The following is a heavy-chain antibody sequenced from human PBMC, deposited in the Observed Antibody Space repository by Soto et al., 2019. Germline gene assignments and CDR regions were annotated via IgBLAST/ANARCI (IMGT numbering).Heavy chain of an antibody. CDR2: INPNSGGT. D-gene: IGHD3-22*01. CDR1: GYTFTGYY. Sequence: ASVKVSCKASGYTFTGYYMHWVRQAPGQGLEWMGWINPNSGGTNYAQKFQGRVTMTRDTSISTAYMELSSLRSEDTAVYYCAREYYDSSGYCDYWGQGTLVTVSS. CDR3: AREYYDSSGYCDY. J-gene: IGHJ4*02. V-gene: IGHV1-2*02.